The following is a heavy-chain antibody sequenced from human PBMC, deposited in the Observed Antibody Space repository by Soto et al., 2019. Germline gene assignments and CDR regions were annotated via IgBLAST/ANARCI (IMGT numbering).Heavy chain of an antibody. CDR2: IYYSGRT. CDR1: GESISSSSYY. D-gene: IGHD2-21*02. J-gene: IGHJ4*02. Sequence: SETLSLTCIVSGESISSSSYYWGWIRQPPGKGLEWIGSIYYSGRTYYNPSFKSRVTISIDTSKNQFSLKLSSVTATDTAAYYCARQRTTVVTQAYFDHWGQGALVTVSS. CDR3: ARQRTTVVTQAYFDH. V-gene: IGHV4-39*01.